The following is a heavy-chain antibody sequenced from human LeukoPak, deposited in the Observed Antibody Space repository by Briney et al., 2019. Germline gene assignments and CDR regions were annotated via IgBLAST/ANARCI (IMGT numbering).Heavy chain of an antibody. J-gene: IGHJ4*02. CDR1: GYTFTSYY. Sequence: ASVKVSCKASGYTFTSYYMHWVRQAPAQGLEWMGIINPSGGSTSYAQKFQGRVTMTRDMSTSTVYMELRSLRSEDTAVFYCARGYSGYDGDYFDCWGQPTLVTVSS. D-gene: IGHD5-12*01. V-gene: IGHV1-46*01. CDR3: ARGYSGYDGDYFDC. CDR2: INPSGGST.